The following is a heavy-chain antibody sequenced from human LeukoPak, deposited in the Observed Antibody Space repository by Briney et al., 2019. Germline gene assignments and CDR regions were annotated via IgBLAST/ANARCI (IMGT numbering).Heavy chain of an antibody. Sequence: GGSLRLSCAASGFTFSSYAMHWVRQAPGKGLEWVSGISWNSGSIGYADFVKGRFTISRDNAKNSLYLQMNSLRAEDTALYYCAKSFGGGYDESYYFDYWGQGTLVTVSS. CDR1: GFTFSSYA. D-gene: IGHD5-12*01. J-gene: IGHJ4*02. V-gene: IGHV3-9*01. CDR3: AKSFGGGYDESYYFDY. CDR2: ISWNSGSI.